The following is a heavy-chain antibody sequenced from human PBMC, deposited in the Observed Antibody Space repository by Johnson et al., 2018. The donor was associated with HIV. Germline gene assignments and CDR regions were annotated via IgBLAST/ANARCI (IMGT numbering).Heavy chain of an antibody. CDR2: IGTAGDT. V-gene: IGHV3-13*01. CDR3: VREADRDYRDAIDI. CDR1: GFTFSIYD. Sequence: EVHLVESGGGLVQPGGSLRLSCAASGFTFSIYDMHWVRQVTGKGLEWVSAIGTAGDTYYPGSVKGRFTISRENAQNSLFLQMNSLRGEDTAVYYCVREADRDYRDAIDIWGQGTMVTVSS. D-gene: IGHD4-11*01. J-gene: IGHJ3*02.